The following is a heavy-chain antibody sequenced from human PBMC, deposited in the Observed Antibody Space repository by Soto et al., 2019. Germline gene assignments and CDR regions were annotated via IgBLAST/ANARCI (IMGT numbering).Heavy chain of an antibody. CDR3: ARVQGSYYYDSGGYSQWNYYYGMDV. V-gene: IGHV5-51*01. J-gene: IGHJ6*02. Sequence: GESLKISCKGSGYSFTSYWIGWVRQMPGKGLEWMGIIYPGDSDTRYSPSFQGQVTISADKSISTAYLQWSSLKASDTAMYYCARVQGSYYYDSGGYSQWNYYYGMDVWGQGTTVTVSS. CDR1: GYSFTSYW. D-gene: IGHD3-22*01. CDR2: IYPGDSDT.